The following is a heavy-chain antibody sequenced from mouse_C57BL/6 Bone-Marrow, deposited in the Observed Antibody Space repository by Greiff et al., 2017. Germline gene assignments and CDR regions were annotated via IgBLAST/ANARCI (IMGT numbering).Heavy chain of an antibody. CDR3: AREELGLRWYVDV. D-gene: IGHD4-1*01. J-gene: IGHJ1*03. CDR1: GYTFTSYW. CDR2: IYPGSGST. Sequence: VQLQQPGAELVKPGASVKMSCKASGYTFTSYWITWVKQRPGQGLEWIGDIYPGSGSTNYNEKFKSKATLTVDTSSSTAYMQLSSLTSEDSAVYDCAREELGLRWYVDVWGTGTTVTGSS. V-gene: IGHV1-55*01.